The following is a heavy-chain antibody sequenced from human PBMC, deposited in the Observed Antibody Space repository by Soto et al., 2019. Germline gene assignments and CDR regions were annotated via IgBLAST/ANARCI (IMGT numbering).Heavy chain of an antibody. V-gene: IGHV3-23*01. Sequence: WGSLRLSCAASGFTFSSYSMNCVRQAPGKGLEWVSSIRCSGGSTCYADSVKGRFKISRDNDKNTLYLQMNSLRAEDTAIYFCAKRTLGDTVGVPANYFYXWGLGTLFT. J-gene: IGHJ4*02. CDR2: IRCSGGST. CDR1: GFTFSSYS. D-gene: IGHD2-2*01. CDR3: AKRTLGDTVGVPANYFYX.